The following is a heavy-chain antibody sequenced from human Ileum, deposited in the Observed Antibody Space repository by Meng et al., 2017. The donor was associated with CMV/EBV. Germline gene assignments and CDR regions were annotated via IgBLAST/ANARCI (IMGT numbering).Heavy chain of an antibody. CDR3: TTMFEF. J-gene: IGHJ4*02. CDR2: TNSDGTSR. CDR1: GITFNTYW. Sequence: GGSLRLSCTASGITFNTYWMHRVRQTPEKGLVWVSGTNSDGTSRFYADSVKGRFTISRDNAKNTVYLQMNSLRVEDTAVYYCTTMFEFWGQGTLVTVSS. V-gene: IGHV3-74*01.